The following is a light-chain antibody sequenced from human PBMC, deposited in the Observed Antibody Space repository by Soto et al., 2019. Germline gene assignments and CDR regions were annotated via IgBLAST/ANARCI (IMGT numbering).Light chain of an antibody. CDR2: KAS. Sequence: DIQMTQSPSTLSGSVGDRVTITCRASQTISSWLAWYQQKPGKAPKLLIYKASTLKSGVPSRFSGSGSATEFTLTISSLQPDDFATYYCQQYNSYPLTFGPGTKVDIK. V-gene: IGKV1-5*03. CDR3: QQYNSYPLT. J-gene: IGKJ3*01. CDR1: QTISSW.